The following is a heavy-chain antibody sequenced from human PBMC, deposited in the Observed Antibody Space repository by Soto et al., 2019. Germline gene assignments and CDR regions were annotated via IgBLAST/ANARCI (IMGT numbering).Heavy chain of an antibody. J-gene: IGHJ5*02. Sequence: APVEVSFKAFGLTLSRYYINWVRQATGQGLEWMGWMNPNSANTGYAQKFQGRVAMTRNTSISTAYMELSSLTSEDTAVYYCARGLSGGRYPWGQGTLVTVSS. D-gene: IGHD6-25*01. V-gene: IGHV1-8*01. CDR2: MNPNSANT. CDR3: ARGLSGGRYP. CDR1: GLTLSRYY.